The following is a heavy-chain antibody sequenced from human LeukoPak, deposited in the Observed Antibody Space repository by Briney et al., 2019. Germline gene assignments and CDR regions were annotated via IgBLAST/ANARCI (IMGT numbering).Heavy chain of an antibody. CDR3: ARESSAYYYGSGRTLHFDY. CDR2: IYTSGST. D-gene: IGHD3-10*01. Sequence: PSETLSLTCTVSGVSISSYYWSWIRQPAGKGLEWIGRIYTSGSTNYNPSLKSRVTMSVDTSKNQFSLKLSSVTAADTAVYYCARESSAYYYGSGRTLHFDYWGQGTLVTVSS. CDR1: GVSISSYY. V-gene: IGHV4-4*07. J-gene: IGHJ4*02.